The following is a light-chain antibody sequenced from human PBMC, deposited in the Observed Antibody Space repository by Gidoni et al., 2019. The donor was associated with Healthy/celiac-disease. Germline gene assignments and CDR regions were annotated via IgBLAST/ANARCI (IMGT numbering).Light chain of an antibody. CDR2: GKN. Sequence: SSELTQDPALSVAFGQTVRITCQGDSLRSYYASWYQQKPGQAPVLVIYGKNNRPSGIPDRFSGSSSGNTASLTITGAQAEDEADYYCNSRDSSGNQVVFGGGTKLTVL. CDR3: NSRDSSGNQVV. V-gene: IGLV3-19*01. CDR1: SLRSYY. J-gene: IGLJ2*01.